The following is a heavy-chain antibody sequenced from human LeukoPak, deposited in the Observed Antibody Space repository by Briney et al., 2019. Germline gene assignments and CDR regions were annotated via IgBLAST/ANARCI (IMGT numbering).Heavy chain of an antibody. V-gene: IGHV3-30-3*01. Sequence: GGSLRLSCAASGFTFSSHAMHWVRQAPGKGLEWVAVISYDGSHKYYADSVKGRFTISRDNSKNTLYLQMNSLTTEDTAVYYCARQFDTSGYPDYWGQGTLVTVSS. J-gene: IGHJ4*02. CDR3: ARQFDTSGYPDY. CDR2: ISYDGSHK. D-gene: IGHD3-22*01. CDR1: GFTFSSHA.